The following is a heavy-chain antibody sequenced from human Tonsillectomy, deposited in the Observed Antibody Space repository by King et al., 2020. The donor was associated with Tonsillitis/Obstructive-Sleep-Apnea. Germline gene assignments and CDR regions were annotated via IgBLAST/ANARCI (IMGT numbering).Heavy chain of an antibody. D-gene: IGHD5-12*01. CDR1: GFTVSSNY. J-gene: IGHJ5*02. Sequence: VQLVESGGGLIQPGGSLRLSCAASGFTVSSNYMSWVRQAPGKGLEWVSIIYGGGSTYYADSVKGRFTISRDNSKNTVYLQMNNLRAEDTAVYYCARAGDSGHDPRWFDPWGQGTLVTVSS. V-gene: IGHV3-53*01. CDR3: ARAGDSGHDPRWFDP. CDR2: IYGGGST.